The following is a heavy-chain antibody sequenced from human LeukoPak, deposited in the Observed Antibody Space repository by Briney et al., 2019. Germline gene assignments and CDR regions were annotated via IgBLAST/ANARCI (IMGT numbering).Heavy chain of an antibody. J-gene: IGHJ2*01. V-gene: IGHV4-4*02. CDR3: ASGDYWYFDL. Sequence: SGTLSLTCAVSGGSISNSNWWSWVRQPPGKGLEWIGEIYHSGSTNYNPSLKSRVIISIDKSKNQFSLKLSSVTAADTAVYYCASGDYWYFDLWGRGTLVTVSS. CDR2: IYHSGST. CDR1: GGSISNSNW. D-gene: IGHD4-17*01.